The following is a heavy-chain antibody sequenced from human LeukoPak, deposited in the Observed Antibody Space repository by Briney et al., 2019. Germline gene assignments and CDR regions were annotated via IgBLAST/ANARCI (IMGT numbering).Heavy chain of an antibody. J-gene: IGHJ4*02. Sequence: SETLSLTCAVSDYSISSGYYWGWIRPPPGKGMDWIGTIYHSRRAHYNPSLKSRVTISVDTSKNQFSLELSSVTAADTAVYYCARPRNWSYRCFDYWGQGTLVTVSS. CDR3: ARPRNWSYRCFDY. CDR1: DYSISSGYY. V-gene: IGHV4-38-2*01. D-gene: IGHD1-26*01. CDR2: IYHSRRA.